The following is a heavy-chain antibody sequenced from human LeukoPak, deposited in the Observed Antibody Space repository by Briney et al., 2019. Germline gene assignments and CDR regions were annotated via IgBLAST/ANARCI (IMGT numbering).Heavy chain of an antibody. V-gene: IGHV3-23*01. CDR3: AKEGGSSGWFGDAFDI. Sequence: GGSLRLSCAASGFTFSSYAMSWVRQAPGKGLEWVSAISGSGGSTYYADSVKGRFTISRDNSKNTLYLQMNSLRAEDTAVYYCAKEGGSSGWFGDAFDIWGQGTMVTVSS. CDR1: GFTFSSYA. J-gene: IGHJ3*02. D-gene: IGHD6-19*01. CDR2: ISGSGGST.